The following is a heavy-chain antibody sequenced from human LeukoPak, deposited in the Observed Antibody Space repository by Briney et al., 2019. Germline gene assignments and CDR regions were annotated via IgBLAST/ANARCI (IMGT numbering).Heavy chain of an antibody. Sequence: PGGSLRLSCAASGFTFSDYSMIWVRQAPGKGLEWISYIGIDSGNTNYADSVKGRFTISGDKAKNSLYLQMNSLRVEDTAVYYCARDHKYAFDNWGQGTLVTVSS. D-gene: IGHD2-2*01. CDR1: GFTFSDYS. CDR3: ARDHKYAFDN. V-gene: IGHV3-48*01. J-gene: IGHJ4*02. CDR2: IGIDSGNT.